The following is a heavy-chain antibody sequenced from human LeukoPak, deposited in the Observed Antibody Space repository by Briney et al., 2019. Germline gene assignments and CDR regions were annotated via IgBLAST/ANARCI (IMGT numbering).Heavy chain of an antibody. J-gene: IGHJ5*02. CDR1: GGTLSSYA. Sequence: SVEVSCKASGGTLSSYAISWVRQAPGQGLEWMGGIIPIFGTANYAQKFQGRVTITADESTSTAYMELSSLRSEDTAVYYCARDLGYGDNHWGQGTLVTVSS. CDR3: ARDLGYGDNH. CDR2: IIPIFGTA. V-gene: IGHV1-69*01. D-gene: IGHD4-17*01.